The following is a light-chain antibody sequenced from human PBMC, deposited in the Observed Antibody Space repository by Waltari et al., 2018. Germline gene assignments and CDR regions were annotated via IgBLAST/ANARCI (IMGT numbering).Light chain of an antibody. CDR1: SPNIGAGYT. CDR2: GNS. J-gene: IGLJ2*01. V-gene: IGLV1-40*01. Sequence: QSVLTQPPSVSGAPGQGVTSSCPGSSPNIGAGYTVHWYQQLPGTAPKLLIYGNSNRPSGVPDRFSGSKSGTSASLAITGLRAEDEADYYCQSYDSSLSGVVFGGGTKLTVL. CDR3: QSYDSSLSGVV.